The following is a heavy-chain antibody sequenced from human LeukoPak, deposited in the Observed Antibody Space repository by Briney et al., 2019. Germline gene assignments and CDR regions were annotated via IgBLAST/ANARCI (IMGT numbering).Heavy chain of an antibody. CDR2: IPRDGNNI. V-gene: IGHV3-74*01. Sequence: VSRIPRDGNNINYADFVQGRFTVSRDNAKNTLYLQMHSLRVEDTAMYFCARGLRDRYGMDVWGQGTTVTVSS. J-gene: IGHJ6*02. CDR3: ARGLRDRYGMDV.